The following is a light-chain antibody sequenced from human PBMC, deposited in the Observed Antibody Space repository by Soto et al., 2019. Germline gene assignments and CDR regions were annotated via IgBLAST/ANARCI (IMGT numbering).Light chain of an antibody. CDR1: ESIDSW. CDR2: KAS. CDR3: QQYNSYRA. Sequence: DIQMTQSPATMSASVGDRVSSTCRASESIDSWLAWHQQKPGRSPKLLITKASSLESGVPARFSGSGSGTEFTLTISSLQPDDFATYYCQQYNSYRAFGQGTKVEI. J-gene: IGKJ1*01. V-gene: IGKV1-5*03.